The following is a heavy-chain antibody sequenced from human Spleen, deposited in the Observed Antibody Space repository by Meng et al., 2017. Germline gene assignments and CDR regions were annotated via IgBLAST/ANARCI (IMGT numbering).Heavy chain of an antibody. CDR3: ARDLDGDTYYYGSGLD. J-gene: IGHJ4*02. CDR2: ISYDGSNK. Sequence: GESLKISCAASGFTFSNAWMTWVRQAPGKGLEWVAVISYDGSNKYYADSVKGRFTISRDNSKNTLYLQMNSLRAEDTDVYYCARDLDGDTYYYGSGLDWGQGTLVTVSS. V-gene: IGHV3-30*03. D-gene: IGHD3-10*01. CDR1: GFTFSNAW.